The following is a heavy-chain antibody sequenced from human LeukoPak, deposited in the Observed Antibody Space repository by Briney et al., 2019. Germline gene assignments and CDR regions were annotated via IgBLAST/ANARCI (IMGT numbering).Heavy chain of an antibody. V-gene: IGHV5-51*01. D-gene: IGHD3-22*01. CDR1: GYSFTTHW. Sequence: GESLKISCKGSGYSFTTHWIAWVRQMPGKGLEWMGIIYPTDSYTKYSPSFQGQVTISADKSISTAYLQWSSLKASDTAMYYCARLGLAPADYDSSGIDYWGQGTLVTVSS. CDR2: IYPTDSYT. CDR3: ARLGLAPADYDSSGIDY. J-gene: IGHJ4*02.